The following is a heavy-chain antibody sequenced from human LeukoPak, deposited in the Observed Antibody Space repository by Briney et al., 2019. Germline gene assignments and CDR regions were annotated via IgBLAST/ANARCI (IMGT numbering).Heavy chain of an antibody. CDR2: INHSGST. J-gene: IGHJ4*02. D-gene: IGHD6-19*01. CDR1: GXSFSGYY. CDR3: ARAAGGGPLDY. V-gene: IGHV4-34*01. Sequence: PSETLSLTCAVYGXSFSGYYWSWIRQPPGKGLEWIGEINHSGSTNYNPSLKSRVTISVDTSKNQFSLKLSSVTAADTAVYYCARAAGGGPLDYWGQGTLVTVSS.